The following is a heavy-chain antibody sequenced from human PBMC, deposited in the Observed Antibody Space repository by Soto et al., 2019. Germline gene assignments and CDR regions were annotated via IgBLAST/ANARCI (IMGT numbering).Heavy chain of an antibody. CDR2: IKQDGSEK. J-gene: IGHJ5*02. CDR3: ARGLSIVGALNWFDP. V-gene: IGHV3-7*02. CDR1: GFTFSSYW. Sequence: GGSLRLSCAASGFTFSSYWMSWVRQAPGKGLEWVANIKQDGSEKYYVDSVKGRFTISRDNAKNSLYLQMNSLRAEDTAVYYCARGLSIVGALNWFDPWGQGTLVTVSS. D-gene: IGHD1-26*01.